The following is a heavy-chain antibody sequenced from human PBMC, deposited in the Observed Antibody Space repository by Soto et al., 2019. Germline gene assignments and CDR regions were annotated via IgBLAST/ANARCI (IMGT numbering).Heavy chain of an antibody. J-gene: IGHJ1*01. D-gene: IGHD6-19*01. Sequence: SVKVSCKTCSGTFSSYAISWVRHAPGQGLEWMGGIIPIFGTANYAQKFQGRVTITADESTSTAYMELSSLRSEDTAVYYCAAGAAVGGTGYLQHCGQATVVTVS. CDR1: SGTFSSYA. CDR2: IIPIFGTA. CDR3: AAGAAVGGTGYLQH. V-gene: IGHV1-69*13.